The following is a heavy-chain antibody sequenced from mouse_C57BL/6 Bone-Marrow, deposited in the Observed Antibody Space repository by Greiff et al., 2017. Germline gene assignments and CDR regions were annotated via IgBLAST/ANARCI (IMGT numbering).Heavy chain of an antibody. V-gene: IGHV5-4*03. D-gene: IGHD1-1*01. Sequence: EVMLVESGGGLVKPGGSLKLSCAASGFTFSSYAMSWVRQTPEKRLEWVATISDGGSYTYYPDNVKGRFTISRDNAKNNLYLQMSHLKSEDTAMYYCAAPLFITTVVAGDYAMDYWGQGTSVTVSS. CDR2: ISDGGSYT. J-gene: IGHJ4*01. CDR1: GFTFSSYA. CDR3: AAPLFITTVVAGDYAMDY.